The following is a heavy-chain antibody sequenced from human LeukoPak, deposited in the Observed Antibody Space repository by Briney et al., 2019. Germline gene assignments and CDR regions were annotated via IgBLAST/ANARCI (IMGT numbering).Heavy chain of an antibody. CDR2: INLSGGST. CDR3: VRESISGKSYGY. J-gene: IGHJ4*02. Sequence: ASVKVSCKASGYTFTTYYMHWVRQAPGQGLEWMGIINLSGGSTSYAQKFQGRVTMTRDTSTSTVYMELSSLRSEDTAVYYCVRESISGKSYGYWGQETLVTVSS. D-gene: IGHD1-26*01. CDR1: GYTFTTYY. V-gene: IGHV1-46*01.